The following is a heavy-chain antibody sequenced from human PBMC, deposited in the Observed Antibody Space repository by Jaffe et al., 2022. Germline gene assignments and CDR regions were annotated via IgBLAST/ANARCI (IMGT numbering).Heavy chain of an antibody. CDR1: GFTFSSYS. V-gene: IGHV3-48*01. CDR2: ISSSSSTI. Sequence: EVQLVESGGGLVQPGGSLRLSCAASGFTFSSYSMNWVRQAPGKGLEWVSYISSSSSTIYYADSVKGRFTISRDNAKNSLYLQMNSLRAEDTAVYYCARRSVLTGFRYFDLWGRGTLVTVSS. J-gene: IGHJ2*01. CDR3: ARRSVLTGFRYFDL. D-gene: IGHD3-9*01.